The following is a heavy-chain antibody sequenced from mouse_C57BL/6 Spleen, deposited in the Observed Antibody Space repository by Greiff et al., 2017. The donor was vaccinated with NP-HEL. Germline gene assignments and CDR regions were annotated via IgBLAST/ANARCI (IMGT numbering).Heavy chain of an antibody. CDR2: FNPNNGGT. Sequence: EVQLQQSGPELVKPGASVKISCKASGYTFTDYYMNWVKQSHGKSLEWIGDFNPNNGGTSYNQKFKGKATLTVDKSSSKVYMELRSRTSEDSAVYYCARRGGIYYDYDYVAWFAYWGQGTLVTVSA. CDR1: GYTFTDYY. J-gene: IGHJ3*01. D-gene: IGHD2-4*01. V-gene: IGHV1-26*01. CDR3: ARRGGIYYDYDYVAWFAY.